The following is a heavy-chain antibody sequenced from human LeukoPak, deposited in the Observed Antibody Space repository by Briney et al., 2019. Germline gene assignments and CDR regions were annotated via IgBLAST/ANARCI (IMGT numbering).Heavy chain of an antibody. CDR1: GFTVSSNY. V-gene: IGHV3-53*01. D-gene: IGHD3-16*01. Sequence: GGSLRLSCAASGFTVSSNYMSWVRQAPGKGLEWVSVIYSGGSTYYAGSVKGRFTISRDNSKNTLYLQMNSLRAEDTAVYYCARLRGSGRHFDYWGQGTLVTVSS. J-gene: IGHJ4*02. CDR3: ARLRGSGRHFDY. CDR2: IYSGGST.